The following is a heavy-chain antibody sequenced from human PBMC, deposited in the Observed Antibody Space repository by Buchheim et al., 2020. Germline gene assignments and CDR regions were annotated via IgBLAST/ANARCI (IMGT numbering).Heavy chain of an antibody. D-gene: IGHD6-13*01. J-gene: IGHJ6*02. Sequence: QVQLVESGGGVVQPGRSLRLSCAASGFTFSSYAMHWVRQAPGKGLEWVAVISYDGSNKYYADSVKGRFTISRDNSKNTLYLQMNSLRAEDTAVYYCAKDGTLYYYYGMDVWGQGTT. CDR3: AKDGTLYYYYGMDV. V-gene: IGHV3-30-3*01. CDR1: GFTFSSYA. CDR2: ISYDGSNK.